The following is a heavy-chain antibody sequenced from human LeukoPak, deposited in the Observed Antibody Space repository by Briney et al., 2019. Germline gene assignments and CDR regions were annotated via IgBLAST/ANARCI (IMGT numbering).Heavy chain of an antibody. V-gene: IGHV3-7*01. CDR1: GFTFRSYW. CDR2: IXQDGSEK. D-gene: IGHD3-10*01. J-gene: IGHJ4*02. Sequence: SGGSLRLSCAASGFTFRSYWXXXXXXXXXXXXXXXXXIXQDGSEKNXXXXXXXXXXXXRDNXXKSLYLQMNSLRAEDTAVYYCARGGSIGDSFEYWGQGTLVTVSS. CDR3: ARGGSIGDSFEY.